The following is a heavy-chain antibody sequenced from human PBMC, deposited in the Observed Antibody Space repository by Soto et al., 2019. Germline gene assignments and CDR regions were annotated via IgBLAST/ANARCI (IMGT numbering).Heavy chain of an antibody. V-gene: IGHV3-30-3*01. Sequence: GGSLRLSCAASGFTFSSYAMHWVRQAPGKGLEWVAVISYDGSNKYYADSVKGRFTISRDNSKNTLYLQMNSLRAEDTAVYYCARVSGIVGATFYYYYGMDVWGQGTTVTVSS. J-gene: IGHJ6*02. D-gene: IGHD1-26*01. CDR1: GFTFSSYA. CDR2: ISYDGSNK. CDR3: ARVSGIVGATFYYYYGMDV.